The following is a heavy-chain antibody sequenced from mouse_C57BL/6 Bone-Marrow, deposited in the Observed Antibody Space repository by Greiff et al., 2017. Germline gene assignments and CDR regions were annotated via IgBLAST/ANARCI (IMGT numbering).Heavy chain of an antibody. CDR3: GGESHYLYYARDY. V-gene: IGHV10-3*02. D-gene: IGHD1-1*02. CDR2: LRSKSSNYAT. J-gene: IGHJ4*01. CDR1: VFTFNPYA. Sequence: VPRVESGGGLVQPKGSLKLPCAASVFTFNPYALHLFRQAPGTVLEWVARLRSKSSNYATYYADSVKDRFTISRDDSQSMLYLQMNNLKTEDTAMYYCGGESHYLYYARDYWGQGTSGTVAS.